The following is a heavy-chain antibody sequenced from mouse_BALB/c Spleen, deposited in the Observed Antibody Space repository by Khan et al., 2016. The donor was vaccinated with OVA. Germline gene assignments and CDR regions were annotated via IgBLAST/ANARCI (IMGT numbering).Heavy chain of an antibody. CDR3: ARVYRSDFDY. D-gene: IGHD1-1*01. CDR1: GYSFTGYF. Sequence: EVQLQESGPELVKPGASVKISCKASGYSFTGYFMNWVMQSHGKSLGWIGRINPHVGETLFNPKFKGKATLTVDESSSTAHMELRSLASEESAVYYCARVYRSDFDYWGQGTTLTVSS. V-gene: IGHV1-20*02. CDR2: INPHVGET. J-gene: IGHJ2*01.